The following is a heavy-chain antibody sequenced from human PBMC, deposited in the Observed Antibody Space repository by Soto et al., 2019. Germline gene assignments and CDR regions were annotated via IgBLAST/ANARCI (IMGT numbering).Heavy chain of an antibody. D-gene: IGHD6-13*01. CDR1: GFTVSSNY. V-gene: IGHV3-53*01. Sequence: EVQLVESGGGLIQPGGSLRLSCAASGFTVSSNYMSWVRQAPGKGLEWVSVIYSNGGTSYADSVKGRFTISRDTSKNTLYRQMNSLRAEDTAVYYCASGGDYTRWYLFDHWGQGTLVTFAS. J-gene: IGHJ4*02. CDR3: ASGGDYTRWYLFDH. CDR2: IYSNGGT.